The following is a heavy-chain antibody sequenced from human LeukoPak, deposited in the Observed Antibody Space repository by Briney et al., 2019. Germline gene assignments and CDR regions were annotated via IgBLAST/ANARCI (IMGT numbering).Heavy chain of an antibody. CDR2: ISSSGSTI. J-gene: IGHJ4*02. V-gene: IGHV3-48*03. Sequence: GGSLRLSRAASGFTFSSYEMNWVRQAPGKGLEWVSYISSSGSTIFHADSVKGRITISRDNAKNSLYLQMKSLRAEDTAVYYCARDTGYSGFDYWGQGTLVTVSS. CDR1: GFTFSSYE. CDR3: ARDTGYSGFDY. D-gene: IGHD3-10*01.